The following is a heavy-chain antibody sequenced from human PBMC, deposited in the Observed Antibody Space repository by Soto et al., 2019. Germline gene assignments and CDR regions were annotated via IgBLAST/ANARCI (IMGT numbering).Heavy chain of an antibody. CDR3: ARRIXXXANNWFDP. Sequence: EVQLVESGGGLVQPGGSLRLSCAASGLTFSSYWMSWVRQAPGKGLEWVANINQDGSEKYYVDSVKGRFTISRDNAKNSLYLQMNSLRAEDTAVYYXARRIXXXANNWFDPWGQGTLVTVSS. V-gene: IGHV3-7*01. CDR2: INQDGSEK. D-gene: IGHD2-15*01. CDR1: GLTFSSYW. J-gene: IGHJ5*02.